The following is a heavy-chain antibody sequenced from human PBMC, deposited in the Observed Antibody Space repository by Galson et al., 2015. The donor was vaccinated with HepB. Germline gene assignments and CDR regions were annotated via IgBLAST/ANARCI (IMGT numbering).Heavy chain of an antibody. J-gene: IGHJ3*02. V-gene: IGHV5-51*03. CDR2: IYPGNSDT. CDR3: ARLMDLALKGLDI. D-gene: IGHD2-2*03. Sequence: QSGAEVTKPGESLKISCKGSRYSFINYWIACVRQMPGKGLEWMGIIYPGNSDTRYSPSFQGQVTISTDNSISTAYLQWSSLKASDTSMYYCARLMDLALKGLDIWGQGTMVTVSS. CDR1: RYSFINYW.